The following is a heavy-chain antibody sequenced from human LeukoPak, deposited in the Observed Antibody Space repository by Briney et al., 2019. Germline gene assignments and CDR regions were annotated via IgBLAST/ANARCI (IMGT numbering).Heavy chain of an antibody. CDR1: GFTFSLYW. Sequence: GGSLRLSCEASGFTFSLYWMTWVRQAPGKGLEWVANIKPDGSGQYYLDSVKGRFTISRDNAKNSLYLQMNSLRVEDTAVYYCTGDFNHFDQWGQGTRVTVSS. V-gene: IGHV3-7*01. CDR2: IKPDGSGQ. J-gene: IGHJ4*02. CDR3: TGDFNHFDQ.